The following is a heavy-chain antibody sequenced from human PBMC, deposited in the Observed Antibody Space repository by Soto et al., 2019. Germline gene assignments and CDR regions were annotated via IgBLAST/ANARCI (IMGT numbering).Heavy chain of an antibody. CDR2: INPSGGST. CDR1: GYTFTTYY. D-gene: IGHD5-18*01. CDR3: ARRAYNYANMDV. V-gene: IGHV1-46*01. Sequence: QVQLVQSGAEVKKPGASVKVSCETSGYTFTTYYMHWVRRAPGQGLEWMGMINPSGGSTSYAQKFQGRVTMTRDTYTRTIYMELSSLRRDGTAIYYCARRAYNYANMDVWGQGTTVTVSS. J-gene: IGHJ6*02.